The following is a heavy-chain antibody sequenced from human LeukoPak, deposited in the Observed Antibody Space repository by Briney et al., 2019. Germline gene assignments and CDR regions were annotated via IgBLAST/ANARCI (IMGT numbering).Heavy chain of an antibody. CDR3: ARVGWFGSEWFDP. V-gene: IGHV4-61*05. D-gene: IGHD3-10*01. J-gene: IGHJ5*02. Sequence: SETLSLTCTVSGGSISSSSYYWGWIRQPPGKGLEWIGRIYTSGSTNYNPSLKSRVTMSVDTSKNQFSLNLSSVTAADTAVYYCARVGWFGSEWFDPWGQGTLVTVSS. CDR1: GGSISSSSYY. CDR2: IYTSGST.